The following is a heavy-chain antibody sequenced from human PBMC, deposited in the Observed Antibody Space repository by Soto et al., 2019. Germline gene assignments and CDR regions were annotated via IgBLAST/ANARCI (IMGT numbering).Heavy chain of an antibody. D-gene: IGHD3-22*01. CDR1: GYSISSGYY. V-gene: IGHV4-38-2*01. CDR2: IYHSGST. Sequence: SETLSLTCAVSGYSISSGYYWGWIRQPPGKGLEWIGSIYHSGSTYYNPSLKSRVTISVDTSKNQFSLKLSSVTAADTAVYYCARCYYYDSSGYWFSYYYRMDVWGQGTTVTVSS. J-gene: IGHJ6*02. CDR3: ARCYYYDSSGYWFSYYYRMDV.